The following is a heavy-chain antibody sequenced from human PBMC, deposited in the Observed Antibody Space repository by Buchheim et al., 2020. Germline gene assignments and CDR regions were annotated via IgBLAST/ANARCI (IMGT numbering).Heavy chain of an antibody. D-gene: IGHD3-22*01. CDR3: STDRYYDSSFFDY. V-gene: IGHV3-15*01. CDR2: IKSKADGGTA. CDR1: EFSFIDAW. Sequence: EVQLVESGGGLIKPGGSLRLSCVVSEFSFIDAWMSWVSQAPGKGLEWFARIKSKADGGTAVHAATVNGRFNISRDASKNTLYLQMNSLKTEDTGVYYCSTDRYYDSSFFDYWGQGTL. J-gene: IGHJ4*02.